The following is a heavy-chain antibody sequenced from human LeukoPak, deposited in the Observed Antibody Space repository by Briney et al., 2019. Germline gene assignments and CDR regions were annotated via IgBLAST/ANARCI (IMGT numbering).Heavy chain of an antibody. CDR2: IRYDGSNT. J-gene: IGHJ6*02. CDR1: GFTFSNYG. V-gene: IGHV3-33*06. CDR3: AKAEGGYYYYGMDV. D-gene: IGHD1-14*01. Sequence: GRSLRLSCAASGFTFSNYGMHWVRQAPGKGLEWVAVIRYDGSNTYYADSVKGRFTISRDNSKNTLYLQMNSLRAGDTAVYYCAKAEGGYYYYGMDVWGQGTTVTVSS.